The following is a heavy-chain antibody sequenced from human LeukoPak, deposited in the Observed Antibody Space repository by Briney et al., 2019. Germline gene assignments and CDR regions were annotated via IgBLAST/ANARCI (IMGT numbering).Heavy chain of an antibody. CDR1: GFTFSSYW. Sequence: PGGSLRLSCAASGFTFSSYWMHWVRQAPGKGLVWVSRINSDGTSTSSADSVKGRFTISRDNAKNTLYLQMNSLRAEDTAVYYCARRCSITSCYGWDAFDIWGQGAMVTVSS. J-gene: IGHJ3*02. D-gene: IGHD2-2*01. CDR3: ARRCSITSCYGWDAFDI. CDR2: INSDGTST. V-gene: IGHV3-74*01.